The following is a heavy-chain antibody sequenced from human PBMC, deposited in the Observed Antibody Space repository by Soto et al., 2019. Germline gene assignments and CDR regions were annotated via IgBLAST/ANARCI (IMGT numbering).Heavy chain of an antibody. Sequence: PGGSLRLSCAASGFKFSDYWMSWVRQAPGKGLEWVGNIKHDKSEANYADSVKGRVTITRDNIKNFLFLQMNGLRSDDTASYYCAREGVLFSGPYPTSRFDXWGLRSLVTVSX. CDR1: GFKFSDYW. CDR3: AREGVLFSGPYPTSRFDX. D-gene: IGHD3-10*02. J-gene: IGHJ4*02. CDR2: IKHDKSEA. V-gene: IGHV3-7*03.